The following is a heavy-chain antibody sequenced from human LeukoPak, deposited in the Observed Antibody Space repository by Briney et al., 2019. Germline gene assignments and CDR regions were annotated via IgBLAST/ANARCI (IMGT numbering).Heavy chain of an antibody. Sequence: GGSLRLSCAASGFTFSGYSMNWVRQAPGKGLEWVSSISSSSTYIYYADSVMGRFTISRDNAKNSLYLQMNSLRAEDTAVYYCARPARAYCGGDCPIDYWGQGTLVTVSS. CDR3: ARPARAYCGGDCPIDY. D-gene: IGHD2-21*01. CDR1: GFTFSGYS. J-gene: IGHJ4*02. CDR2: ISSSSTYI. V-gene: IGHV3-21*01.